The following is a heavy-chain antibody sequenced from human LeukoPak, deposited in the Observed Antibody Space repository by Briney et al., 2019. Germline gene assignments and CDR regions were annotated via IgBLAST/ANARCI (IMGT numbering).Heavy chain of an antibody. CDR2: IIPILGIA. D-gene: IGHD3-10*01. CDR1: GGTFSSYA. Sequence: SVKVSCKASGGTFSSYAISWVQQAPGQGLEWMGRIIPILGIANYAQKFQGRVTITADKSTSTAYMELSSLRSEDTAVYYCARDYYGSGSYYPWGQGTLVTVSS. CDR3: ARDYYGSGSYYP. J-gene: IGHJ5*02. V-gene: IGHV1-69*04.